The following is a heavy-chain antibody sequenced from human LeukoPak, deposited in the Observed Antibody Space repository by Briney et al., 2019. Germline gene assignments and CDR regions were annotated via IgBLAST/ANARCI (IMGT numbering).Heavy chain of an antibody. CDR1: GFTVSSNY. J-gene: IGHJ4*02. CDR2: IYDISNT. Sequence: PGGSLRLSCAVSGFTVSSNYMSWVRQAPGKGLEWVSVIYDISNTYYAGSVKGRFTISRDTSKNTVYLQMNSLRAEDTAVYYCARGGMRRPYDCWGQGALVTVSS. V-gene: IGHV3-53*01. D-gene: IGHD1-14*01. CDR3: ARGGMRRPYDC.